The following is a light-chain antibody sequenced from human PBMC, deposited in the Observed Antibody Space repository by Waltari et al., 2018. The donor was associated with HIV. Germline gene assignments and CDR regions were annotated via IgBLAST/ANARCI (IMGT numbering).Light chain of an antibody. V-gene: IGLV1-47*01. CDR1: SPNIGSNY. CDR3: AAWDDSLSVGV. J-gene: IGLJ3*02. CDR2: RNT. Sequence: QSVLTQPPSASGTPGQRVTISCSGSSPNIGSNYVYWSQQLPGTAPKLLIYRNTQRPSWVPGRFSGCKSVTSASLAISGLRSEDEADYYWAAWDDSLSVGVFGGGTKLTVL.